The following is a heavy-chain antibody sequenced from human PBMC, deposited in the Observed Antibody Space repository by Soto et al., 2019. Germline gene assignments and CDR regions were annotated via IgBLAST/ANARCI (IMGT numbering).Heavy chain of an antibody. CDR3: ARESIVVVPAAIQFDY. V-gene: IGHV1-69*08. CDR2: IIPILGIA. CDR1: GGTFSSYT. D-gene: IGHD2-2*02. Sequence: QVQLVQSGAEVKKPGSSVKVSCKASGGTFSSYTISWVRRAPGQGLEWMGRIIPILGIANYAQKFQGRVTITAEKSTSTAYMELSSLRSEDTAVYYCARESIVVVPAAIQFDYWGQGTLVTVSS. J-gene: IGHJ4*02.